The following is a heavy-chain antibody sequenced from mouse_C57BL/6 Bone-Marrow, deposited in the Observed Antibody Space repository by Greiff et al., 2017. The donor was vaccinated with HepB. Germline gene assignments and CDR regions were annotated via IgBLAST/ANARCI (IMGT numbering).Heavy chain of an antibody. J-gene: IGHJ4*01. V-gene: IGHV1-72*01. CDR1: GYTFTSYW. D-gene: IGHD2-2*01. CDR3: ASLYYGYDVDYAMDD. Sequence: QVHVKQPGAELVKPGASVKLSCKASGYTFTSYWMHWVKQRPGRGLEWIGRIDPNSGGTKYNEKFKSKATLTVDKPSSTAYMQLSSLTSEDSAVYYGASLYYGYDVDYAMDDWGQGTSVTVSS. CDR2: IDPNSGGT.